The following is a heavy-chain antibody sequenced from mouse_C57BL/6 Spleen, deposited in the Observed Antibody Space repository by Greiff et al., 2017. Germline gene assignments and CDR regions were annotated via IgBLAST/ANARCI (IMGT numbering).Heavy chain of an antibody. D-gene: IGHD2-3*01. CDR3: ARYPSIYDGYYHFDY. CDR2: IYPRDGST. CDR1: GYTFTDHT. J-gene: IGHJ2*01. V-gene: IGHV1-78*01. Sequence: QVQLQQPGAELVKPGASVKISCKVSGYTFTDHTIHWMKQRPEQGLEWIGYIYPRDGSTKYNEKFKGKATLTADKSSSTAYMQLNSLTSEDSAVYFCARYPSIYDGYYHFDYWGQGTTLTVSS.